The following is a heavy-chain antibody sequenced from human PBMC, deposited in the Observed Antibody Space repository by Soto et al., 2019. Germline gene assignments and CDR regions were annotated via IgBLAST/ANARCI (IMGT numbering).Heavy chain of an antibody. CDR1: GGSIRSYY. CDR2: IYTSGST. Sequence: QVQLQESGPGLVKPSETLSLTCNVSGGSIRSYYWSWVRQPAGKPLEWIGRIYTSGSTNYNPSPKSRVSVSVDTSKNQFSLEVTSVTAADTAVYYCAREGASGFGMDVWGQGTTVTVSS. D-gene: IGHD1-26*01. CDR3: AREGASGFGMDV. J-gene: IGHJ6*02. V-gene: IGHV4-4*07.